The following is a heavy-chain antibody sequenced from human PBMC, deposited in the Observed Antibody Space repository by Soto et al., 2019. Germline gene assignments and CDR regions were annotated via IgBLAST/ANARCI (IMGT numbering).Heavy chain of an antibody. Sequence: SFTSYWISWVRQMPGKGLEWIGSIYYSGSTYYNPSLKSRVTISVDTSKNQFSLKLSSVTAADTAVYYCARMKYYYDSSGYLFGASWYFDYWGQGTLVTVSS. CDR1: SFTSYW. CDR3: ARMKYYYDSSGYLFGASWYFDY. J-gene: IGHJ4*02. V-gene: IGHV4-39*01. CDR2: IYYSGST. D-gene: IGHD3-22*01.